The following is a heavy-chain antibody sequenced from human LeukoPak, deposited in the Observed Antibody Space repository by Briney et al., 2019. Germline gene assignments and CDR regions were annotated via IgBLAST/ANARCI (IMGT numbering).Heavy chain of an antibody. Sequence: GGSLRLSCAVSGFTVSSNYMNWVRQVPGKGLEWVSSLYSAGNTYYVDSVKGRFTISRDNSKNTLYLQMDSLRAEDTAVYYCARAVGGTIYFDYWGQGTLVTVSS. V-gene: IGHV3-66*01. CDR1: GFTVSSNY. J-gene: IGHJ4*02. D-gene: IGHD1-26*01. CDR2: LYSAGNT. CDR3: ARAVGGTIYFDY.